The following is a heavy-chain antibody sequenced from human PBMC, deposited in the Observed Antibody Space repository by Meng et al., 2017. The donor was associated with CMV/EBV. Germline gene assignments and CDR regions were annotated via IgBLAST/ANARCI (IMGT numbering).Heavy chain of an antibody. CDR2: INCDTGGT. V-gene: IGHV1-2*02. CDR3: ARERKGDGWFDP. CDR1: GYTLTGYY. D-gene: IGHD3-16*01. Sequence: ASVKVSCKASGYTLTGYYMHWVRQAPGQGLEWVGCINCDTGGTKYAQKFQDRVTMTRDTSISAAYMDLSRLSADDTAVYYCARERKGDGWFDPWGQGTLVTVSS. J-gene: IGHJ5*02.